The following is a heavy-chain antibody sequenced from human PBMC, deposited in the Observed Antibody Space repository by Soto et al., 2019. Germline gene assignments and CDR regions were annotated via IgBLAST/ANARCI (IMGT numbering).Heavy chain of an antibody. Sequence: HPGGSLRLSCVGSGFTFRSYGMHWVRQAPGKGLEWVAVIWYDGSKKHYADSVKGRFTISRDNSKNTLYLQMNSLRAEDTAVYYCARDSNLYLQISAFDIWGQGTMVTVSS. CDR3: ARDSNLYLQISAFDI. V-gene: IGHV3-33*01. D-gene: IGHD2-2*02. CDR2: IWYDGSKK. J-gene: IGHJ3*02. CDR1: GFTFRSYG.